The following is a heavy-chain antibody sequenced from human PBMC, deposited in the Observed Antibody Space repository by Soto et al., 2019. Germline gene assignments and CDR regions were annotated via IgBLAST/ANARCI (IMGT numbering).Heavy chain of an antibody. V-gene: IGHV3-23*01. J-gene: IGHJ4*02. Sequence: LRLSCPSSGFTFSRYAMSWVRQAPGKGLEWVSAISGSGGGTYYADSVKGRFTISRDNSKNTLYLQMNSLRAEDTAVYYCAIGPTYHYDSSDYFDNWGQGTLV. CDR1: GFTFSRYA. CDR2: ISGSGGGT. D-gene: IGHD3-22*01. CDR3: AIGPTYHYDSSDYFDN.